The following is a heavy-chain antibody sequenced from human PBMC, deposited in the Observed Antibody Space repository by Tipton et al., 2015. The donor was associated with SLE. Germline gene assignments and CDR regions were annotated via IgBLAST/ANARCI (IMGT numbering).Heavy chain of an antibody. CDR1: GYSFTSHY. V-gene: IGHV1-46*01. CDR3: ARGIADEPRFGDY. J-gene: IGHJ4*02. CDR2: INPSDGRK. Sequence: QLVQSGAEVRKPGASVKVSCMPSGYSFTSHYIHWVRQAPGQGLEWMGVINPSDGRKTYAQKFQDRVTMSIDTSKNQFSLKLSSVTDVDTAVYYCARGIADEPRFGDYWGQGTLVTVSS. D-gene: IGHD6-13*01.